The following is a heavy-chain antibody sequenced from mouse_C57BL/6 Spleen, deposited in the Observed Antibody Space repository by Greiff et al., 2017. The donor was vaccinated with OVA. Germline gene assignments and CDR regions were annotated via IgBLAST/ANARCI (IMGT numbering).Heavy chain of an antibody. D-gene: IGHD1-1*01. Sequence: VKLVESGPGLVQPSQSLSITCTVSGFSLTSYGVHWVRQSPGKGLEWLGVIWSGGSTDYNAAFISRLSISKDNSKSQVFFKMNSLQADDTAIYYCARKAVVADYAMDYWGQGTSVTVSS. CDR2: IWSGGST. CDR1: GFSLTSYG. V-gene: IGHV2-2*01. J-gene: IGHJ4*01. CDR3: ARKAVVADYAMDY.